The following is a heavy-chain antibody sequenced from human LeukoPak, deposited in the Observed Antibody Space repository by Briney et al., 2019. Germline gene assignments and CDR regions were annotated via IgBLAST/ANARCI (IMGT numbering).Heavy chain of an antibody. CDR3: ATSRDRIAAAGRDEFDY. CDR2: INPNSGGT. D-gene: IGHD6-13*01. Sequence: GASVKVSCKASGGTVSSYAISWVRQAPGQGLEWMGRINPNSGGTNYAQKFQGRVTMTRDTSISTAYMELSRLSSDDTAVYYCATSRDRIAAAGRDEFDYWGQGTLVTVSS. V-gene: IGHV1-2*06. J-gene: IGHJ4*02. CDR1: GGTVSSYA.